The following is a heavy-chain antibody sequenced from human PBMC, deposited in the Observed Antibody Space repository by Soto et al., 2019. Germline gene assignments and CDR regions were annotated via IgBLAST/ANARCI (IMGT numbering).Heavy chain of an antibody. D-gene: IGHD3-10*01. Sequence: VASVKVSCKASGYTFTSYGISWVRQAPGQGLEWMGWISAYNGNTNYAQKLQGRVTMTTDTSTSTAYMELRSLRSDDTAVYYCARDDAAWGYYGSGSYYIYYYYGMDVWGQGTTVTVSS. CDR2: ISAYNGNT. CDR3: ARDDAAWGYYGSGSYYIYYYYGMDV. V-gene: IGHV1-18*01. J-gene: IGHJ6*02. CDR1: GYTFTSYG.